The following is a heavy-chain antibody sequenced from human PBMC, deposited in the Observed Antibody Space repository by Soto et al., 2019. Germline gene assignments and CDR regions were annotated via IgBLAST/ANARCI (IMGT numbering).Heavy chain of an antibody. CDR2: ISSSSSTI. D-gene: IGHD3-10*01. J-gene: IGHJ4*02. V-gene: IGHV3-48*02. Sequence: GSLRLSCAASGFTFNSYSMNWVRQAPGKGLEWVSYISSSSSTIYYADSVKGRFTISRDNAKNSLYLQMNSLRDEDTAVYYCARAGYYGSGILLWGQGTLVTVSS. CDR1: GFTFNSYS. CDR3: ARAGYYGSGILL.